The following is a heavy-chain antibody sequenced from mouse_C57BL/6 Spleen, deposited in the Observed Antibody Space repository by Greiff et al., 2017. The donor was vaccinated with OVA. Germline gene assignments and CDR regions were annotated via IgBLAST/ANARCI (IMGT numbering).Heavy chain of an antibody. D-gene: IGHD1-3*01. CDR1: GYSITSGYY. CDR2: ISYDGSN. Sequence: VQLQQSGPGLVKPSQSLSLTCSVTGYSITSGYYWNWIRQFPGNKLEWMGYISYDGSNNYNPSLKNRISITRDTSKNQFFLKLNSVTTEDTATYYCARKYNQYYFDYWGQGTTLTVSS. CDR3: ARKYNQYYFDY. V-gene: IGHV3-6*01. J-gene: IGHJ2*01.